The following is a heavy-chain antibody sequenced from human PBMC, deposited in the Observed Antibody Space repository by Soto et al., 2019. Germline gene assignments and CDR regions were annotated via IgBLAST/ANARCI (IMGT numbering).Heavy chain of an antibody. CDR1: GFTFSSSA. Sequence: EVQLLDSGGGLVQPGGSLRLSCAASGFTFSSSAMSWVRQAPGKGLEWVSAVSGSGGTTYYADSVRGRFTISRDNSKNTLYLQMNSLRAEDTAIYFCARSTVDTIVTSGWCHYLDPWGQGTLVTVSS. CDR2: VSGSGGTT. J-gene: IGHJ5*02. CDR3: ARSTVDTIVTSGWCHYLDP. V-gene: IGHV3-23*01. D-gene: IGHD6-19*01.